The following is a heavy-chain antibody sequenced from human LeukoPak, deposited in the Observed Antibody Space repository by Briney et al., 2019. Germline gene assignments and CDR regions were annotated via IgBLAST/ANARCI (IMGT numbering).Heavy chain of an antibody. J-gene: IGHJ4*02. Sequence: SETLSLTCTVSGYSISSGYYWGWIRQPPGKGLEWIGSIYHSGSTYYNPSLKSRVTISVDTSKNQFSLKLSSVTAADTAVYYCARDAITMIVVADYWGQGTLVTVSS. CDR3: ARDAITMIVVADY. CDR2: IYHSGST. V-gene: IGHV4-38-2*02. D-gene: IGHD3-22*01. CDR1: GYSISSGYY.